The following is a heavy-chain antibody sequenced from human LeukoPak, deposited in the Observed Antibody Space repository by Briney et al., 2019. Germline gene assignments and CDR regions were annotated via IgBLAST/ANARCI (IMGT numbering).Heavy chain of an antibody. V-gene: IGHV3-74*03. Sequence: PGRSLRLSCAPSGFTISSYWMHWVRHAPGKGLVWVSRISSDGRTTTYADSVKGRFSISKDNAMNMVYLQMNSVRAEDTAVYHCVRLADPGYWSEGTLVTVSS. CDR2: ISSDGRTT. CDR1: GFTISSYW. D-gene: IGHD6-19*01. CDR3: VRLADPGY. J-gene: IGHJ4*02.